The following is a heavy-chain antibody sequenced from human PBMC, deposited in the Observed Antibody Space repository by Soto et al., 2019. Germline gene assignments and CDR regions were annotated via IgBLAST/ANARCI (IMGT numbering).Heavy chain of an antibody. Sequence: ASVKVSCKASGYTFTSYDINWVRQATGQGLEWMGWMNPNSGNTGYAQKFQGRVTMTRNTSISTAYMELSSLRSEDTAVYYCARGLGYCSSTSCSEAFDIWGQGTMVTVS. CDR1: GYTFTSYD. J-gene: IGHJ3*02. CDR3: ARGLGYCSSTSCSEAFDI. V-gene: IGHV1-8*01. CDR2: MNPNSGNT. D-gene: IGHD2-2*01.